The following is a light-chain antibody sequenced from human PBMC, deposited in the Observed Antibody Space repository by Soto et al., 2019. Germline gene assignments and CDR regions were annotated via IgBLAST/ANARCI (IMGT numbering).Light chain of an antibody. Sequence: DTALTQSPGTLSLSPGERATLSCRASQSVSSSYLAWYQQKPGQTPRLLIYGASSRATGIPERFSGSGSGTDFTLTISRLEPEDFEVYYCQQYGSAPPWTFGQGTKVEIK. J-gene: IGKJ1*01. V-gene: IGKV3-20*01. CDR3: QQYGSAPPWT. CDR2: GAS. CDR1: QSVSSSY.